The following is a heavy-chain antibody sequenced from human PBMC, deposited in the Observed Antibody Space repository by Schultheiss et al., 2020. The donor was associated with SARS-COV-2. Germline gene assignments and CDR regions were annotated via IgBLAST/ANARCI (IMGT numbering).Heavy chain of an antibody. V-gene: IGHV3-15*01. Sequence: GGSLRLSCAASGFTFSNAWMSWVRQAPGKGLEWVGRIKSKTDGGTTDYAAPVKGRFTISRDDSKNTLYLQMNSLRAEDTAVYYCAKLGPESGIAVAAGAFDIWGQGTMVTVSS. CDR2: IKSKTDGGTT. J-gene: IGHJ3*02. D-gene: IGHD6-19*01. CDR3: AKLGPESGIAVAAGAFDI. CDR1: GFTFSNAW.